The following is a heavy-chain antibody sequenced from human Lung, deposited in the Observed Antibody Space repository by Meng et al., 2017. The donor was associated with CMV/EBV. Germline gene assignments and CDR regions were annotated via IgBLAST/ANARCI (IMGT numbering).Heavy chain of an antibody. CDR1: GLTTISNYW. Sequence: GESLKISCAGSGLTTISNYWMSWVRQAPGKGLEWLANIKQDGSEKYYVDSVKGRFTISRDNTNKSLYPQMSSLRAEDTAGYYCAREGQDLDYWGQGTLVTVSS. CDR2: IKQDGSEK. J-gene: IGHJ4*01. V-gene: IGHV3-7*01. CDR3: AREGQDLDY.